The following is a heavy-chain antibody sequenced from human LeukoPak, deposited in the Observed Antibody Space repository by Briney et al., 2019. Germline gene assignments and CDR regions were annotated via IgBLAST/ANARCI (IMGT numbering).Heavy chain of an antibody. D-gene: IGHD1-26*01. V-gene: IGHV1-2*02. J-gene: IGHJ3*02. CDR1: GYTFTGYY. CDR2: INPNSGGT. CDR3: ARVGGSSSVGATSGYAFDI. Sequence: ASVKVSCKASGYTFTGYYMHWVRQAPGQGLEWMGWINPNSGGTNYAQKFQGRVTMTRDTSISTAYMELSGLRSDDTAVYYCARVGGSSSVGATSGYAFDIWGQGTMVTVSS.